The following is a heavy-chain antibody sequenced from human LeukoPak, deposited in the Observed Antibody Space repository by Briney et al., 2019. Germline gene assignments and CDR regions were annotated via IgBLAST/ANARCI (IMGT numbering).Heavy chain of an antibody. V-gene: IGHV4-34*01. Sequence: PSETLSLTCAVYGGSFSGYYWSWIRQPPGKGLEWIGEINHSGSTNYNPSLKSRVTISVDTSKNQFSLKLSSVTAADTAVYYCARDKRYCSSTSCYRYFDYWGQGTLVTVSS. CDR1: GGSFSGYY. CDR2: INHSGST. CDR3: ARDKRYCSSTSCYRYFDY. D-gene: IGHD2-2*02. J-gene: IGHJ4*02.